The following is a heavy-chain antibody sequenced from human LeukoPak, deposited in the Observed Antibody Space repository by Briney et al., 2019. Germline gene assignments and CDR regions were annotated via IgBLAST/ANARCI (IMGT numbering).Heavy chain of an antibody. V-gene: IGHV4-59*05. Sequence: SETLSLTCTVSGGSISSYYWSWIRQPAGKGLEWIGSIYYSGSTYYNPSLKSRVTISVDTSKNQFSLKLSSVTAADTAVYYCTSLTATMYYFDYWGQGTLVTVSS. CDR3: TSLTATMYYFDY. D-gene: IGHD2-21*02. CDR2: IYYSGST. J-gene: IGHJ4*02. CDR1: GGSISSYY.